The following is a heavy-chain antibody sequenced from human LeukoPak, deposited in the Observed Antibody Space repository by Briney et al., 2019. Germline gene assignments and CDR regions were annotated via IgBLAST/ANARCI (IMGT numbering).Heavy chain of an antibody. CDR2: ISSSSSYI. CDR1: GFTFSSYS. J-gene: IGHJ4*02. CDR3: ARDNSVTTGPPALDY. V-gene: IGHV3-21*01. D-gene: IGHD4-17*01. Sequence: GGSLRLSRAASGFTFSSYSMNWVRQAPGKGLEWVSSISSSSSYIYYADSVKGRFTISRDNAKNSLYLQMNSLRAEDTAVYYCARDNSVTTGPPALDYWGQGTLVTVSS.